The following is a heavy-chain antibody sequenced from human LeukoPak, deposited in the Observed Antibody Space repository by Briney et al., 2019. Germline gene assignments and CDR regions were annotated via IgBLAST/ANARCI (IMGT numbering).Heavy chain of an antibody. CDR2: IYTSGST. D-gene: IGHD6-25*01. CDR3: ARDAVGAVTSAEYFQH. CDR1: GGSISSYY. V-gene: IGHV4-4*07. J-gene: IGHJ1*01. Sequence: SETLSPTCTVSGGSISSYYWSWIRQPAGKGLEWIGRIYTSGSTNYNPSLKSRVTMSVDTSKNQFSLKLSSVTAADTAVYYCARDAVGAVTSAEYFQHWGQGTLVTVSS.